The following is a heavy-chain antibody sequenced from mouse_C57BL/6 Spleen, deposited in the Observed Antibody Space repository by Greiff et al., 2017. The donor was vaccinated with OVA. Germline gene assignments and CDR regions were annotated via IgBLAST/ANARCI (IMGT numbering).Heavy chain of an antibody. Sequence: VQLQQSGAELVRPGASVKLSCTASGFNITDYYMHWVKQRPEQGLEWIGRIDPEDGDTDYAPKFQGKATMTADTSSNTAYLQLSSLTSEDTAVYCGTAGGCSSFDYWGQGTTLTVSS. J-gene: IGHJ2*01. V-gene: IGHV14-1*01. CDR3: TAGGCSSFDY. CDR1: GFNITDYY. CDR2: IDPEDGDT. D-gene: IGHD1-3*01.